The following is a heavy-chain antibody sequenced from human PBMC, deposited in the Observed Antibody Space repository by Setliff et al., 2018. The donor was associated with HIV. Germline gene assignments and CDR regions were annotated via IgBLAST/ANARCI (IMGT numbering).Heavy chain of an antibody. V-gene: IGHV1-69*05. CDR1: GGTFSNYG. J-gene: IGHJ5*02. D-gene: IGHD2-2*01. CDR3: ARDFGGYCSSMSCPGLFDP. CDR2: IIPISGTA. Sequence: ASVKVSCKASGGTFSNYGMSWVRQAPGQGLERMGGIIPISGTANYAQKFQGRVTITTDESTSTAYMELSGLRSEDTAVYYCARDFGGYCSSMSCPGLFDPWGQGTLVTVSS.